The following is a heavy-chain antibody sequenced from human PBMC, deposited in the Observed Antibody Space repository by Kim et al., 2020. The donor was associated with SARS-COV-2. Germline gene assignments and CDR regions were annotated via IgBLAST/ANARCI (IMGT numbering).Heavy chain of an antibody. V-gene: IGHV4-34*01. D-gene: IGHD3-3*01. J-gene: IGHJ6*02. Sequence: SETLSLTCAVYVGSFSGYRWSWIRQPPGKGLEWIGEINHSGATNYNPSLKSRVAISVDTSKNQFSLKRNSVTAADTAVYFCARGWAGVVPSPILGIGPHYDYYVMDVWGQGTTVTVSS. CDR3: ARGWAGVVPSPILGIGPHYDYYVMDV. CDR1: VGSFSGYR. CDR2: INHSGAT.